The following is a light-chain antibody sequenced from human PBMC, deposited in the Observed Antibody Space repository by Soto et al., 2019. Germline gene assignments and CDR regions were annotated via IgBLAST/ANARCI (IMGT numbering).Light chain of an antibody. CDR1: SSDVGAYDY. CDR2: EIN. CDR3: SSFAGSNNFPYV. J-gene: IGLJ1*01. V-gene: IGLV2-8*01. Sequence: QSVLPQPPSASGSPGQSVTISCTGTSSDVGAYDYVSWYQQHAGKAPKLMIYEINKRPSGVPDRFSGSKSGNTASLTVSGLQAEDEADYYCSSFAGSNNFPYVFGTGTKVTVL.